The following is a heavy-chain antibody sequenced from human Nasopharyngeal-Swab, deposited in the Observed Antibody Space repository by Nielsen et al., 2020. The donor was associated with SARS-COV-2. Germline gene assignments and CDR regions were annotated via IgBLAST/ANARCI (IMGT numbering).Heavy chain of an antibody. Sequence: SETLSLTSAVYGGSFSGHQGSWVRQTPGKGLEWIGEVNHGGGTNYNPSLKSRVTTSVATSKNQFSLKLTSVTAADTAVYYCARGGAGVVAFPVLGLGPFYYYHFLDVWGQGTTVTVSS. CDR2: VNHGGGT. J-gene: IGHJ6*02. V-gene: IGHV4-34*01. D-gene: IGHD3-22*01. CDR1: GGSFSGHQ. CDR3: ARGGAGVVAFPVLGLGPFYYYHFLDV.